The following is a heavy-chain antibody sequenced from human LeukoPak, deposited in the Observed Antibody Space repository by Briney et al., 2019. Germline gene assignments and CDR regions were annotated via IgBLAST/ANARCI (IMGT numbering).Heavy chain of an antibody. CDR1: GGSISSSSYY. V-gene: IGHV4-39*01. CDR2: IYYSGGT. Sequence: SETLSLTCTVSGGSISSSSYYWGWIRQPPGKGLEWIGSIYYSGGTYYNPSLKSRVTISVDTSKNQFSLKLSSVTAADTAVYYCARTRRSTSYYYYYYMDVWGKGTTVTVSS. CDR3: ARTRRSTSYYYYYYMDV. J-gene: IGHJ6*03. D-gene: IGHD2-2*01.